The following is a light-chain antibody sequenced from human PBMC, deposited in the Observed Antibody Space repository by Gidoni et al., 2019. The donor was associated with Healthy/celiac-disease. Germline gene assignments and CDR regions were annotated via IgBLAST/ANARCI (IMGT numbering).Light chain of an antibody. CDR1: QSISSY. CDR2: CAA. CDR3: QQSYSTPQT. Sequence: DIQMTQSPSSLSASVGGRVSITCRASQSISSYLNWYQQKPGKAPKLLIYCAASLQTGVPSRFSGSGSGTDFTLTISSLQPEDFATYYCQQSYSTPQTFGQGTKVEIK. J-gene: IGKJ1*01. V-gene: IGKV1-39*01.